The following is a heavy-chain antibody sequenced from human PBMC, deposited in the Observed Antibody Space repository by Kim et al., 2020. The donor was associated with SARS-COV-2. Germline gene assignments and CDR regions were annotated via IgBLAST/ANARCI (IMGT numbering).Heavy chain of an antibody. D-gene: IGHD3-22*01. V-gene: IGHV1-18*01. Sequence: ASVKVSCKASGYTFTSYGISWVRQAPGQGLEWMGWISAYNGNTNYAQKLQGRVTMTTDTSTSTAYMEPRSLRSDDTAVYYCARDPLTYYYDSSGSRWDAFDIWGQGTMVTVSS. CDR2: ISAYNGNT. J-gene: IGHJ3*02. CDR1: GYTFTSYG. CDR3: ARDPLTYYYDSSGSRWDAFDI.